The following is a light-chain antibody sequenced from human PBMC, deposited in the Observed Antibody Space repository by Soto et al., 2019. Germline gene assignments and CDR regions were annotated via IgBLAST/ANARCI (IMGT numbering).Light chain of an antibody. V-gene: IGLV2-14*01. Sequence: QSALTQPASVSGSPGQSIAISCTGTSSDVGGYNYVSWYQQLPGKAPKLLIFEVSNRPSGVSHGFSGSKSGNTASLTISGLQAEDEADYYCSSYRTGGPFVFGTGTKVTVL. CDR3: SSYRTGGPFV. J-gene: IGLJ1*01. CDR2: EVS. CDR1: SSDVGGYNY.